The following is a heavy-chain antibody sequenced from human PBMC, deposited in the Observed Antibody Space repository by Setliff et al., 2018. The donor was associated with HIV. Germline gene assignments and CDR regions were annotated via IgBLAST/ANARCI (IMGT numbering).Heavy chain of an antibody. J-gene: IGHJ4*02. CDR3: ARHKSQPYYFDY. V-gene: IGHV4-59*08. CDR2: IYIYNSGST. Sequence: SETLSLTCSVSGGSFSGYYWSWIRQPPGKGLEWIGYIYIYNSGSTNYNPSLTRRVTISVDTSKNQFSLKLGSVTAADTAVYYCARHKSQPYYFDYWGQGTLVTVSS. CDR1: GGSFSGYY.